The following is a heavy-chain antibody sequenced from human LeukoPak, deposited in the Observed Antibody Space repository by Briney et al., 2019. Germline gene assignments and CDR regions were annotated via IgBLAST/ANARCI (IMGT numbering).Heavy chain of an antibody. D-gene: IGHD2-2*01. J-gene: IGHJ6*03. CDR1: GGTFSSYA. Sequence: SVKVSCKASGGTFSSYAISWVRQAPGQGLEWMGGIIPIFGTANYAQKFQGRVTITADESTSTAYMELSSLRSEDTAVYYCARDLLSDIVVVSGRKPYYYMDVWGKGTTVTVSS. V-gene: IGHV1-69*13. CDR3: ARDLLSDIVVVSGRKPYYYMDV. CDR2: IIPIFGTA.